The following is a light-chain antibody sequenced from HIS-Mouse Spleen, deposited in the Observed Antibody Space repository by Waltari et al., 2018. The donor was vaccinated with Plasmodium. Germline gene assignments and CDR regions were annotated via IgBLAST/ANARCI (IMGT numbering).Light chain of an antibody. Sequence: QSALTQPASVSGSPGQSITISCTGTSSDVGGYNYVSWYQQHPGKAPKLMIYDVSNRPSGVSNRFSGSKSGNTAVLTISGLQAEDEADYYCSSYTSSSTLVFGGGTKLTVL. CDR3: SSYTSSSTLV. V-gene: IGLV2-14*03. CDR2: DVS. J-gene: IGLJ2*01. CDR1: SSDVGGYNY.